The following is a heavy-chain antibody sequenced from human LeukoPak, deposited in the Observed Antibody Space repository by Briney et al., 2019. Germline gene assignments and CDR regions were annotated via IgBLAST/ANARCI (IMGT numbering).Heavy chain of an antibody. CDR1: GYTFTRHY. CDR3: ARGPGPADDGGGYCFDY. D-gene: IGHD3-22*01. CDR2: INPSGGST. V-gene: IGHV1-46*01. Sequence: GASVKVSCKASGYTFTRHYIQWVRQAPGQGLEWMGVINPSGGSTTSAQKFQGRVTMTRDTSTSTVYMELRSLRSEDTAVYYCARGPGPADDGGGYCFDYWGQGTLVTVSS. J-gene: IGHJ4*02.